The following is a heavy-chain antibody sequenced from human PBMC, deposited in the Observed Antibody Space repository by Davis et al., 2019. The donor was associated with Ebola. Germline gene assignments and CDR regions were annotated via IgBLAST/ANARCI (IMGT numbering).Heavy chain of an antibody. CDR3: AIDSRQTLYYYDRGFDY. Sequence: ASVKVSCKAFGYTFTNYYVHWVRQAPGQGLEWMGVINPSAGYTNYAQKFQGRVTINADESTKTVYMELSSLRSEDTAVYYCAIDSRQTLYYYDRGFDYWGQGTLVTVSS. J-gene: IGHJ4*02. CDR1: GYTFTNYY. V-gene: IGHV1-46*01. CDR2: INPSAGYT. D-gene: IGHD3-22*01.